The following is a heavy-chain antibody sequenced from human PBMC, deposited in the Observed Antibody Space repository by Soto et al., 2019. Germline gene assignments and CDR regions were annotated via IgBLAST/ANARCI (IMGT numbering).Heavy chain of an antibody. V-gene: IGHV1-18*01. J-gene: IGHJ6*02. CDR1: GYTFTSYG. D-gene: IGHD6-19*01. CDR3: ARVEWQWLVLLNYYYGMDV. Sequence: ASVKVSCKASGYTFTSYGISWVRQAPGQGLEWMGWISAYNGNTNYAQKLQGRVTMTTDTSTSTAYMELRSLRSDDTAVYYCARVEWQWLVLLNYYYGMDVWGQGTTVTVSS. CDR2: ISAYNGNT.